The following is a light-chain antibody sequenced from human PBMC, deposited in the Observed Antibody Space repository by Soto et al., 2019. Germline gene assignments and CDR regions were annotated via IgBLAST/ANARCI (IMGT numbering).Light chain of an antibody. CDR1: RDIRKY. CDR3: QQYHTLVS. J-gene: IGKJ4*01. Sequence: DIQMTQSPSSLSASVGDRVTITCQASRDIRKYLNWYQKKPGKAPKLLIYDASNLETGVKSRFGGSVSGTDFTVTISSLQSEDIATYYCQQYHTLVSFGGGTKVEIK. CDR2: DAS. V-gene: IGKV1-33*01.